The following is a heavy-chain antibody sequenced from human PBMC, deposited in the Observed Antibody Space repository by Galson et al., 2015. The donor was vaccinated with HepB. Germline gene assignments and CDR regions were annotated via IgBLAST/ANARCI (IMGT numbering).Heavy chain of an antibody. Sequence: SVKVSCKASGYTFTGYYMHWVRQAPGQGLEWMGRMSPNSAGTNYAQNFQGRVNMTRDTSINTAYMELSSLRSDDTAIYYCARGSKNSRSWFDPWGQGTLVTVSS. V-gene: IGHV1-2*06. J-gene: IGHJ5*02. CDR3: ARGSKNSRSWFDP. CDR1: GYTFTGYY. D-gene: IGHD4-11*01. CDR2: MSPNSAGT.